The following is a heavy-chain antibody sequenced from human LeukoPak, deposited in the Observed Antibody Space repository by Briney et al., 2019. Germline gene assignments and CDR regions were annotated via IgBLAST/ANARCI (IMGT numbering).Heavy chain of an antibody. CDR1: GDTFTSYY. Sequence: ASVKPSCKVSGDTFTSYYIHWVRHAPGQGLEWMGIINPSGGSTSYAQKFQGRVTMTRDTSTSTVYMELSSQRSEDTAVYYCAREHQSGYYYHWGQGTLVTVSS. D-gene: IGHD3-3*01. CDR2: INPSGGST. CDR3: AREHQSGYYYH. J-gene: IGHJ4*02. V-gene: IGHV1-46*01.